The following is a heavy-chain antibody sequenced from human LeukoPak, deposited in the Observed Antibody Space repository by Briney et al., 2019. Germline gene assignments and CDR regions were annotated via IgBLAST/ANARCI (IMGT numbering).Heavy chain of an antibody. CDR3: ARKAGSSSWYLQGFDP. V-gene: IGHV2-5*02. D-gene: IGHD6-13*01. Sequence: SGPTLVKPTQTLTLTCTFSGFSLSTRGVGVGWIRQPPGKALEWLALIYWDDDKRYSPSLKSGLTITKDTSKNQVVLTMTNMDPVDTATYYCARKAGSSSWYLQGFDPWGQGTLVTVSS. J-gene: IGHJ5*02. CDR1: GFSLSTRGVG. CDR2: IYWDDDK.